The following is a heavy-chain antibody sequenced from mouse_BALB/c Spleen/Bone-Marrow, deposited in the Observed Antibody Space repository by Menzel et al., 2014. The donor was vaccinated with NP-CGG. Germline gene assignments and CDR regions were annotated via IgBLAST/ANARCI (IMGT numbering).Heavy chain of an antibody. Sequence: VQLQQPGTVLARPGAAVKMSCKASGYTFSDYWMHWVKQRPGQGLEWIGTIYPGSSDTTYNQKFKGKAKLTAVTSTSTAYMELSSLTNEDSAVYYCTTLARSDFDYWGQGTTLTVSS. CDR2: IYPGSSDT. CDR1: GYTFSDYW. V-gene: IGHV1-5*01. J-gene: IGHJ2*01. CDR3: TTLARSDFDY. D-gene: IGHD3-1*01.